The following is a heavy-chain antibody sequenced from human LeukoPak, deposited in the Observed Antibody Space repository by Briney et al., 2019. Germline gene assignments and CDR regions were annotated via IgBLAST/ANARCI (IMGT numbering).Heavy chain of an antibody. CDR1: SGSISSSNYY. J-gene: IGHJ4*02. CDR3: ARYVVFGSGKYYFDY. Sequence: PSETLSLTCTVSSGSISSSNYYWSWIRQPPGKELEWIASINYGGTTYHNLSLKSRVTISVDTSKNQFSLRLSSVTAADTAVYFCARYVVFGSGKYYFDYWGQGSLVTVSS. CDR2: INYGGTT. D-gene: IGHD3-10*01. V-gene: IGHV4-39*01.